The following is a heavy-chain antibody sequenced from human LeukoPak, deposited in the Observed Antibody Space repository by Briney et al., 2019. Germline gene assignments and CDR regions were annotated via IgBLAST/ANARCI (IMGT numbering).Heavy chain of an antibody. CDR3: AKEGSGYDLSLFDY. CDR2: IIPIFGTA. CDR1: GGTFSSYA. D-gene: IGHD5-12*01. V-gene: IGHV1-69*01. Sequence: GSSVKVSCKASGGTFSSYAISWVRQARGQGLEWMGGIIPIFGTANYAQKFQGRVTITADESTSTAYMELSSLRSEDTAVYYCAKEGSGYDLSLFDYWGQGTLVTVSS. J-gene: IGHJ4*02.